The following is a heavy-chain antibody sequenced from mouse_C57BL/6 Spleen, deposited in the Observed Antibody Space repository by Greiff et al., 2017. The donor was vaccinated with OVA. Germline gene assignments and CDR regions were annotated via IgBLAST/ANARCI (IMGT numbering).Heavy chain of an antibody. CDR3: ARGGYDYDVGFAY. Sequence: EVKLVESGPGMVKPSQSLSLTCTVTGYSITSGYDWHWIRHFPGNKLEWMGYISYSGSTNYNPSLKSRISITHDTSKNHFFLKLNSVTTEDTATYYCARGGYDYDVGFAYWGQGTLVTVSA. V-gene: IGHV3-1*01. J-gene: IGHJ3*01. D-gene: IGHD2-4*01. CDR1: GYSITSGYD. CDR2: ISYSGST.